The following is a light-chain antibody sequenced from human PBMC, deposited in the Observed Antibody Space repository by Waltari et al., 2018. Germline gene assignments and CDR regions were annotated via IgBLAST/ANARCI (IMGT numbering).Light chain of an antibody. V-gene: IGLV2-14*03. CDR1: SSDVGGYNY. CDR2: DVS. J-gene: IGLJ2*01. Sequence: QSALTQPASVSGSPGQSITISCTETSSDVGGYNYVSWYQQHPGKAPKLMIYDVSNRPSGVSNRFSGSKSGNTASLTISGLQAEDEADYYCSSDTSSSTVVFGGGTKLTVL. CDR3: SSDTSSSTVV.